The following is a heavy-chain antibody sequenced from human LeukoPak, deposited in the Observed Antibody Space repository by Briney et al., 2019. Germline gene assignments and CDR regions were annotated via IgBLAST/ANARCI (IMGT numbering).Heavy chain of an antibody. D-gene: IGHD3-9*01. CDR3: AREPPRLRYFDWMNY. Sequence: PSQTLSLTCTVSGGSISSGGYYWSWIRQPPGKGPEWIGYIYHSGSTYYNPSLKSRVTISVDRSKNQFSLKLSSVTAADTAVYYCAREPPRLRYFDWMNYWGQGTLVTVSS. CDR2: IYHSGST. J-gene: IGHJ4*02. V-gene: IGHV4-30-2*01. CDR1: GGSISSGGYY.